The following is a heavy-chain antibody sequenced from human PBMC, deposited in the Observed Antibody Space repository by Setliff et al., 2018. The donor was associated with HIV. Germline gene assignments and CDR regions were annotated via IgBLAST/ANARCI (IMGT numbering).Heavy chain of an antibody. CDR1: GGIFMNSA. Sequence: SVKVSCKASGGIFMNSAFNWVRQARGQGLEWMGSIIPIFGTGNYAQKFQGRVTITADESTSTAYMELRGLRSEDAALYYCATGRHYYDSSDYPANPFDVWGQGTLVTVS. CDR3: ATGRHYYDSSDYPANPFDV. V-gene: IGHV1-69*13. D-gene: IGHD3-22*01. CDR2: IIPIFGTG. J-gene: IGHJ3*01.